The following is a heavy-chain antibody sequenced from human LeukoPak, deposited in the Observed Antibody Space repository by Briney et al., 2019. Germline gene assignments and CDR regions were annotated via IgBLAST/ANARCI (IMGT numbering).Heavy chain of an antibody. D-gene: IGHD2-15*01. CDR1: GYTFTGYY. Sequence: ASVKVSCKASGYTFTGYYMHWVRQAPGQGLEWMGIINPSGGSTSYAQKFQGRVTMTRDTSTSTVYMELSSLRSEDTAVYYCARELGYCSGGSCPTDDWFDPWGQGTLVTVSS. CDR3: ARELGYCSGGSCPTDDWFDP. V-gene: IGHV1-46*01. J-gene: IGHJ5*02. CDR2: INPSGGST.